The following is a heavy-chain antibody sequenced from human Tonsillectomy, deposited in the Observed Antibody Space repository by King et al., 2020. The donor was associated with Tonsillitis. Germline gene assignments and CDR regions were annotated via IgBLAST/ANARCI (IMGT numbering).Heavy chain of an antibody. CDR3: AKPDNWGPSPHFDY. J-gene: IGHJ4*02. V-gene: IGHV3-30*18. CDR2: MSFDGSNK. Sequence: VQLVESGGGVVQPGRSLRLSCAASGFTFSSYGMHWVRQAPGKGLEWVAVMSFDGSNKYYADSVKGRFTISRDNSKNTLYLQMNSLRAEDTAVYYCAKPDNWGPSPHFDYWGQGTLVTVSS. D-gene: IGHD7-27*01. CDR1: GFTFSSYG.